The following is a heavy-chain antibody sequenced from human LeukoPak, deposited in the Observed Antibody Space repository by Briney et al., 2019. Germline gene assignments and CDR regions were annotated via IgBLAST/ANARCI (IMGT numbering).Heavy chain of an antibody. J-gene: IGHJ4*02. D-gene: IGHD2-15*01. Sequence: GGSLRLSCAASGLTSSNYAMSWVRQAPGRGLEWVSSISGSGDGTYYADSVKGRFTISRDNSKNTLYLQMNSLTAEDTAVYFCAKSDCSDAGCYLLDYWGQGTLVTVSS. CDR1: GLTSSNYA. CDR2: ISGSGDGT. V-gene: IGHV3-23*01. CDR3: AKSDCSDAGCYLLDY.